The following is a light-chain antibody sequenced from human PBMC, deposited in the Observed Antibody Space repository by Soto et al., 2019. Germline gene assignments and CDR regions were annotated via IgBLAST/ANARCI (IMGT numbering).Light chain of an antibody. CDR3: QSYDSSLSGWV. J-gene: IGLJ3*02. CDR1: NSNIGAGYD. Sequence: QAVVTQPPSVSGAPGQRVTISCTGYNSNIGAGYDVHWYQQLPGTAPKLLIYGNSNRPSGVPDRFSASKSGTSASLAITGLQAEDEADYYCQSYDSSLSGWVFGGGTKLNVL. CDR2: GNS. V-gene: IGLV1-40*01.